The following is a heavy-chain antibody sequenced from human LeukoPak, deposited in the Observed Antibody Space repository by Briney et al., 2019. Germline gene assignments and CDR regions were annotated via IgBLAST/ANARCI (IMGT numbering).Heavy chain of an antibody. Sequence: GGSLRLSCAASGFTFDDYAMHWVRQAPGKGLEWVSGISWNSGSIGYADSVKGRFTISRDNAKNSLYLQMNSPRAEDTALYYCAKDRVAAAGSSPMDYWGQGTLVTVSS. D-gene: IGHD6-13*01. CDR1: GFTFDDYA. CDR3: AKDRVAAAGSSPMDY. V-gene: IGHV3-9*01. J-gene: IGHJ4*02. CDR2: ISWNSGSI.